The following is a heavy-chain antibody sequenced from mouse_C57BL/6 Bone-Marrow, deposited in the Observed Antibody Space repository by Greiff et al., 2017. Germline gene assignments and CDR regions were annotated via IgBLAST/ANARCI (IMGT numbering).Heavy chain of an antibody. CDR3: APAYLDY. Sequence: QVQLQQSGPELVKPGASVKISCKASGYTFTDYYINWVKQRPGQGLEWIGWIFPGSGSTYYTEQFKGKATLTVDTSSSPAYMVLSSLTSDDSAVYYCAPAYLDYWGQGTTLTVSS. CDR2: IFPGSGST. V-gene: IGHV1-75*01. CDR1: GYTFTDYY. J-gene: IGHJ2*01.